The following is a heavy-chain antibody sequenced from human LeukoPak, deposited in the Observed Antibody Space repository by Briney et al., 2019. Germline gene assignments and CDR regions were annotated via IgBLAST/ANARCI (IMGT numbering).Heavy chain of an antibody. Sequence: GSLRLSCEASGFTFSNAWMSWIRQPPGKGLEWIGEINHSGGTNYNPSLKSRVTISLDTSKNHFSLKLTSVTAADTAVYYCASDDYGDLVNAFDIWGQGTMVTVSS. V-gene: IGHV4-34*01. J-gene: IGHJ3*02. CDR1: GFTFSNAW. CDR3: ASDDYGDLVNAFDI. D-gene: IGHD4-17*01. CDR2: INHSGGT.